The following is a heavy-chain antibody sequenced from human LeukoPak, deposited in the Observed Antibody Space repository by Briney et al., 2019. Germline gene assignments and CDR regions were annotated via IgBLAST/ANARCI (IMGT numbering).Heavy chain of an antibody. CDR2: ISSSSSTI. CDR3: ARGYSSSWYGNAFDI. Sequence: PGGSLRLSCAASGFTFSSYSMYWVRQAPGKGLEWVSYISSSSSTIYYADSVKGRFTISRDNAKNSLYLQMNSLRAEDTAVYYCARGYSSSWYGNAFDIWGQGTMVTVSS. J-gene: IGHJ3*02. D-gene: IGHD6-13*01. V-gene: IGHV3-48*04. CDR1: GFTFSSYS.